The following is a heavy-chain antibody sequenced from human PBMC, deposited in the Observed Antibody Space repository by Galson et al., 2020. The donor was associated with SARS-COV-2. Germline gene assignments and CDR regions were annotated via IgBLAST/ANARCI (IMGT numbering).Heavy chain of an antibody. CDR1: GFTLQDYY. V-gene: IGHV3-11*01. J-gene: IGHJ6*02. Sequence: LKLPCAAPGFTLQDYYMSWIRQAPGTGLEWVSYISSSGSTIYYADSVKGRFTISRDNAKNSLYLQMNRLRAEDTAVYYCASGDHAYYYYYGMYVWGQGTTVTVSS. D-gene: IGHD7-27*01. CDR2: ISSSGSTI. CDR3: ASGDHAYYYYYGMYV.